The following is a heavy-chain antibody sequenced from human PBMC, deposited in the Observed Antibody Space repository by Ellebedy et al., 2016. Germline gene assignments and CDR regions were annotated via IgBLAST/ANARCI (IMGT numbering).Heavy chain of an antibody. J-gene: IGHJ5*02. D-gene: IGHD3-16*01. CDR1: GFDFSTYS. Sequence: GESLKISXVVSGFDFSTYSMNWVRQAPGKGLEWVSSITSSGDHIYYADSVKGRFTISRDNPKNSLYLQMNSLRAEDTAVYYCARGVGGTSLNWFDPWGQGTLVIVSS. CDR2: ITSSGDHI. CDR3: ARGVGGTSLNWFDP. V-gene: IGHV3-21*01.